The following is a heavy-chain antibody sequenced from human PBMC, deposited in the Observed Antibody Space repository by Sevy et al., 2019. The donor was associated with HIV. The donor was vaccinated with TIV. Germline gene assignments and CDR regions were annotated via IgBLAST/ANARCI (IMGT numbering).Heavy chain of an antibody. CDR2: IRYDGSDK. CDR3: AKDLAGPGRRYFDY. V-gene: IGHV3-30*02. CDR1: GFTFSNFG. D-gene: IGHD6-13*01. J-gene: IGHJ4*02. Sequence: GGSLRLSCTASGFTFSNFGMHWVRQVPGKGLEWVTFIRYDGSDKHYAASVKGRFTISRDDSKNTLYLQMDSLRAEDTAMYYCAKDLAGPGRRYFDYWGQGTLVTVSS.